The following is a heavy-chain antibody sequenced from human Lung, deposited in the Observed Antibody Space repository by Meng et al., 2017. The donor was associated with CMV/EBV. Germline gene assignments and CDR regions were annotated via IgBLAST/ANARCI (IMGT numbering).Heavy chain of an antibody. CDR2: NNPRDGDT. CDR1: GDTFTYYH. CDR3: ARERDATYYFHN. Sequence: QVTPVQAGGEWMKPVASVKVFCKASGDTFTYYHIHWVRQAPGQGLEWVGINNPRDGDTSYSQKLRGRVTLTRDTSTSTAYMELSSLSSGDTAVYYCARERDATYYFHNWGQGTLVTVSS. V-gene: IGHV1-46*04. J-gene: IGHJ4*02. D-gene: IGHD5-24*01.